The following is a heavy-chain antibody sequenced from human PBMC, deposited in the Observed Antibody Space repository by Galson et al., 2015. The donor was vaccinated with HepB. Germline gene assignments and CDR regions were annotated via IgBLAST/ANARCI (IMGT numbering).Heavy chain of an antibody. D-gene: IGHD3-22*01. CDR3: ARDGPDSSGHIINYGY. Sequence: SLRLSCAASGFTFSSYWMSWVRQAPGKGLEWVANIKQDGSEKYYVDSVKGRFTISRDNAKNSLYLQMNSLRAEDTAVYYCARDGPDSSGHIINYGYWGQGTLVTVSS. V-gene: IGHV3-7*03. CDR2: IKQDGSEK. J-gene: IGHJ4*02. CDR1: GFTFSSYW.